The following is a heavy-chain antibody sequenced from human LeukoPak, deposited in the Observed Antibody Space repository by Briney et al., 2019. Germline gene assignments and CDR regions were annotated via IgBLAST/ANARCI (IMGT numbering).Heavy chain of an antibody. Sequence: SETLSLTCTVSGGSISSSSYYWSWIRQPPGKGLEWIGYIYYSGSTNYNPSLKSRVTISVDTSKNQFSLKLSSVTAADTAVYYCARLPGLDWFDPWGQGTLVTVSS. CDR3: ARLPGLDWFDP. CDR1: GGSISSSSYY. CDR2: IYYSGST. J-gene: IGHJ5*02. D-gene: IGHD7-27*01. V-gene: IGHV4-61*05.